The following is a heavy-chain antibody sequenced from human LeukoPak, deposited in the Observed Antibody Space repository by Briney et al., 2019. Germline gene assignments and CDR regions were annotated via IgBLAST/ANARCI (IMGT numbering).Heavy chain of an antibody. Sequence: PSETLSLTCTVSGGSISSYYWSWIRQPPGKGLEWIGYIYYSGRTNYNPSLKSRVAISIDTSNNQFSLKLRSVTAADTAVYYCAREGYCRSTSCHTLSDYWGQGTLVTVSS. J-gene: IGHJ4*02. D-gene: IGHD2-2*02. CDR1: GGSISSYY. CDR2: IYYSGRT. CDR3: AREGYCRSTSCHTLSDY. V-gene: IGHV4-59*12.